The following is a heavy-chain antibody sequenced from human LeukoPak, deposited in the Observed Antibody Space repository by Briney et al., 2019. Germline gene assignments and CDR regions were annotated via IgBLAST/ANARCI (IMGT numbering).Heavy chain of an antibody. CDR1: GFTFSSYG. CDR2: IWYDGSNK. D-gene: IGHD6-13*01. V-gene: IGHV3-33*01. Sequence: QPGRSLRLSCAASGFTFSSYGMHWVRQAPGKGLEWVAVIWYDGSNKYYADSVKGRFTISRDNSKNTLYLQMNSLRAEDTAVYYCARDRYEYSSSWKSYYYGMDVWGQGTTVTVSS. J-gene: IGHJ6*02. CDR3: ARDRYEYSSSWKSYYYGMDV.